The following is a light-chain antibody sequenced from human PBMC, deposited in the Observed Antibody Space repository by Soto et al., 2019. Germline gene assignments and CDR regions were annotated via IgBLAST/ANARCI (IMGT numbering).Light chain of an antibody. CDR3: CSYAGSSTSWV. J-gene: IGLJ3*02. CDR1: SSDAGNYNF. Sequence: QSALTQPASVSGSPGQSITISCTGTSSDAGNYNFVSWYQQHPGKAPKVIIYEDSTRPSGVSNRISGSKYGNTASLTISGLQAEDESDYYCCSYAGSSTSWVFGGGTTLTVL. CDR2: EDS. V-gene: IGLV2-23*01.